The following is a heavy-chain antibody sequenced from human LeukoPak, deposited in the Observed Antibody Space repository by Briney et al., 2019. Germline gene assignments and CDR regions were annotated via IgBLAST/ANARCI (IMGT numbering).Heavy chain of an antibody. J-gene: IGHJ3*02. CDR3: VRDRAWQYYYDSSGYPQGSTFDI. CDR1: GFTFSTHW. V-gene: IGHV3-74*01. CDR2: MNGDGSST. Sequence: GGSLRLSCAASGFTFSTHWMHWVRQAPGKGLVWVSRMNGDGSSTKYADSVKGRFTISRDNAKNTLYLQMNSLRAEDTAVYYCVRDRAWQYYYDSSGYPQGSTFDIWGQGTMVTVSS. D-gene: IGHD3-22*01.